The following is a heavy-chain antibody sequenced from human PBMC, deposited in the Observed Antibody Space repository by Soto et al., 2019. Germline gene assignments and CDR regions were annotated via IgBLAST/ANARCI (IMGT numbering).Heavy chain of an antibody. J-gene: IGHJ4*02. V-gene: IGHV1-3*05. CDR1: GYTFTSYA. CDR3: ARGSGYYYWDDY. Sequence: QVQLVQSGAEEKKPGASVKVSCKASGYTFTSYAMHWVRQAPGQRLEWMGWINAGNGNTKYSQKFQGRVTITRDTSASPAYMELSSLRSEDTAVYYCARGSGYYYWDDYWGQGTLVTVSS. CDR2: INAGNGNT. D-gene: IGHD3-22*01.